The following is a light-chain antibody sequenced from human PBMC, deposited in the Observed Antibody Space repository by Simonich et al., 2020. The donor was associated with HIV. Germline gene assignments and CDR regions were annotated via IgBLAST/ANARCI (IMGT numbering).Light chain of an antibody. J-gene: IGKJ1*01. V-gene: IGKV1-33*01. Sequence: DIQMTQSPSSLSASVGDRVTITCQASQDISNYLNWYQQKPGKAPKLLIYAASNLEAGVPSRFSGSGSGTDFTFTISSLQPEDIATYYCQQYYSTPRTFGQGTKVEIK. CDR3: QQYYSTPRT. CDR1: QDISNY. CDR2: AAS.